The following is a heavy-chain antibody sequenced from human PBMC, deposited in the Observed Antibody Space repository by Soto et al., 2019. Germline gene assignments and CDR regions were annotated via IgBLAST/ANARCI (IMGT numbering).Heavy chain of an antibody. CDR3: ARVASNYYYYYGMDV. J-gene: IGHJ6*02. V-gene: IGHV3-53*02. Sequence: EVQLVETGGGLIQPGGSLRLSCAASGFTVSSNYMSWVRQAPGKGLEWVSVIYSGGSTYYADSVKGRFTISRDNSKNTLYLQMNSLGAEDTAVYYCARVASNYYYYYGMDVWGQGTTVTVSS. CDR1: GFTVSSNY. D-gene: IGHD4-4*01. CDR2: IYSGGST.